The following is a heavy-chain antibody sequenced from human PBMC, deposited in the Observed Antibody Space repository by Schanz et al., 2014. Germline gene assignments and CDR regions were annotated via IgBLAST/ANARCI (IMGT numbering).Heavy chain of an antibody. CDR1: GITFSDYA. V-gene: IGHV3-66*01. Sequence: EVQLVESGGGLVQPGGSLRLSCAASGITFSDYAMSWVRQAPGKGLECVSIIYSDGSTYYVDSVKGRFIISRDNSKNTVYLQMNSLRPEDTAVYYCAKYGGELGVSFEYWGQGTLVTVSS. CDR2: IYSDGST. D-gene: IGHD7-27*01. CDR3: AKYGGELGVSFEY. J-gene: IGHJ4*02.